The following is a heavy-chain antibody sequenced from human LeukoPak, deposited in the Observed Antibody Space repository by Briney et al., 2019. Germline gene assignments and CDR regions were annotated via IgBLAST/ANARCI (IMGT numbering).Heavy chain of an antibody. Sequence: GASVKVSCKVSGYTLTELSMHWVRQAPGKGLEWMGGFDPEDGETIYAQKFQGRVTMTEDTSTDTAYMELSSLRSEDTAVYYYATWPDYYGSGSYYNNDYWGQGTLVTVSS. CDR3: ATWPDYYGSGSYYNNDY. CDR2: FDPEDGET. CDR1: GYTLTELS. J-gene: IGHJ4*02. V-gene: IGHV1-24*01. D-gene: IGHD3-10*01.